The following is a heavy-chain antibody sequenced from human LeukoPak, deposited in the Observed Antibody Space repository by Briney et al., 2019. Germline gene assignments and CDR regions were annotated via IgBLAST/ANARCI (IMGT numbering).Heavy chain of an antibody. J-gene: IGHJ4*02. CDR1: GFSFSSYA. Sequence: GGSLRLSCAASGFSFSSYAMHWVRQAPGKGLEWVSAIWYDGSNKFYADSVKGRFTISRDSSKNTLFLQMNGLRAEDTAVYYCAKSGPDFGDLPSEYYFDFWGQGTLVTVSS. CDR3: AKSGPDFGDLPSEYYFDF. CDR2: IWYDGSNK. V-gene: IGHV3-33*06. D-gene: IGHD4-17*01.